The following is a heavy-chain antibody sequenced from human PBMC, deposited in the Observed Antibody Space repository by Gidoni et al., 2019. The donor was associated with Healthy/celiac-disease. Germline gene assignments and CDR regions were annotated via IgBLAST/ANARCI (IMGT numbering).Heavy chain of an antibody. CDR3: ARQIGYYFDY. CDR2: IYSSGST. V-gene: IGHV4-39*01. Sequence: QLQLQESGPGLVKPSETLSLTCTVSGGSISSSSYYWGWIRQPPGKGLEWIGSIYSSGSTYYNPSLKSRVTISVATSKNQFSLKLSSVTAADTAVYYCARQIGYYFDYWGQGTLVTVSS. CDR1: GGSISSSSYY. J-gene: IGHJ4*02. D-gene: IGHD3-10*01.